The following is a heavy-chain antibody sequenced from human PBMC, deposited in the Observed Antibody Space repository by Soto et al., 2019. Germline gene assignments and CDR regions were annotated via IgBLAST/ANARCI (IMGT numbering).Heavy chain of an antibody. CDR1: RFTFSNFA. V-gene: IGHV3-23*01. J-gene: IGHJ4*02. D-gene: IGHD1-1*01. CDR3: AKVMYTWNDVAAFDS. Sequence: AHLSESGGGLQQPGGSLKLSCEASRFTFSNFAMSWVRQAPGKGLEWISTIGVTAGSTYYTDSVRGRFTISRDNSKNTLYLEMNSLRAEDTALYYCAKVMYTWNDVAAFDSWGQGTLVGVSS. CDR2: IGVTAGST.